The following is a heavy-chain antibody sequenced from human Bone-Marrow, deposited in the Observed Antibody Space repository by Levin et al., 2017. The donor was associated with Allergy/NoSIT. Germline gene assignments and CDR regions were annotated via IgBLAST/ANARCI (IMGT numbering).Heavy chain of an antibody. CDR1: GYPFTTYF. Sequence: ASVKVSCRASGYPFTTYFIHWVRQAPGQGLEWMGIISPISGKTTYAEKFQGRVTMTRDTSTSTVYMELSRLTYEDTAVYYCARAKYDSKYHYEGNDYWGQGALVTVSS. CDR3: ARAKYDSKYHYEGNDY. J-gene: IGHJ4*02. CDR2: ISPISGKT. D-gene: IGHD3-16*01. V-gene: IGHV1-46*01.